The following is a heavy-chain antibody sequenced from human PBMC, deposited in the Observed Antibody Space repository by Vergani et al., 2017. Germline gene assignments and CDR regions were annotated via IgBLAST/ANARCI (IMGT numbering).Heavy chain of an antibody. CDR1: GGSISSYY. J-gene: IGHJ3*02. V-gene: IGHV4-59*01. CDR3: ARVCIIAAAVTDAFDI. Sequence: QVQLQESGPGLVKPSETLSLTCTVSGGSISSYYWSWIRQPPGKGLEWIGYIYYSGSTNYNPSLKSRVTISVDTSKNQFSLKLSSVTAADTAVYYCARVCIIAAAVTDAFDIWGQGTMVTVSS. CDR2: IYYSGST. D-gene: IGHD6-13*01.